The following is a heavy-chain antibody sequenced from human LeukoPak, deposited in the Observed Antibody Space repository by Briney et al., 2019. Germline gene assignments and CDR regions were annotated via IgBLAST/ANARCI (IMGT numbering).Heavy chain of an antibody. V-gene: IGHV6-1*01. CDR1: GDSVSSNSAA. D-gene: IGHD5-18*01. CDR2: TYYRSKWYN. Sequence: SQTLSLTCAISGDSVSSNSAAWNWIRQSPSRGLEWLARTYYRSKWYNDYAVSVKSRITINPDTSKNQFSLQLNSVTPEDTAVYYCARGIQLWSRSYYYYYYMDVWGKGTTVTISS. CDR3: ARGIQLWSRSYYYYYYMDV. J-gene: IGHJ6*03.